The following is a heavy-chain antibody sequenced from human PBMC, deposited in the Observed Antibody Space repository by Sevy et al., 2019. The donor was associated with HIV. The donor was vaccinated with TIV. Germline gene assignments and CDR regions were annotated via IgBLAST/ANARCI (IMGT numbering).Heavy chain of an antibody. Sequence: EGSLRLSCAASGFTFSDYYINWIRQAPGKGLEWVSYISSDGGNKYYANSVKGRFTISRDNAKNSVFLQMNSLRAEDTAVYYCAREDIGGRHFDHWGQGTLVTVSS. D-gene: IGHD6-6*01. CDR3: AREDIGGRHFDH. CDR1: GFTFSDYY. CDR2: ISSDGGNK. V-gene: IGHV3-11*01. J-gene: IGHJ4*02.